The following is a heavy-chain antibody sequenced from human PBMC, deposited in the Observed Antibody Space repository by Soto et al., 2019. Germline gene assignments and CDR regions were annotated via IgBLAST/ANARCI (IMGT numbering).Heavy chain of an antibody. CDR1: GYFISSNNW. V-gene: IGHV4-28*01. CDR2: IYYSGST. CDR3: AKKEVGYTPFDY. J-gene: IGHJ4*02. D-gene: IGHD5-18*01. Sequence: QVQLQESGPGLVKPSDTLSLTCAVSGYFISSNNWWGWIRQPPGKGLEWIGYIYYSGSTYYNPSLKSQVTLTVDNSKNQFSLKLSSVTAVDTAVYYCAKKEVGYTPFDYWGQGTLVTVSS.